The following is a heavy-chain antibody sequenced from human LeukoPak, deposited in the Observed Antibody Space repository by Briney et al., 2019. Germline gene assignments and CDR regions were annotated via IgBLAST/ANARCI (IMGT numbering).Heavy chain of an antibody. CDR1: GLTFSSYG. D-gene: IGHD3-3*01. J-gene: IGHJ4*02. CDR2: IRYDGSNK. CDR3: AKDQYFWSGYYSYFDY. Sequence: PGGSLRLSCAASGLTFSSYGMHWVRQAPGKGLEWVAFIRYDGSNKCYADSVKGRFTISRDNSKNTLYLQMNSLRAEDTAVYYCAKDQYFWSGYYSYFDYWGQGTLVTVSS. V-gene: IGHV3-30*02.